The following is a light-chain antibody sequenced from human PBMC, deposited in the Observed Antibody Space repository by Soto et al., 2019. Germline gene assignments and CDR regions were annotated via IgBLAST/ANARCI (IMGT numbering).Light chain of an antibody. CDR3: SSYDL. CDR1: SSDIGASDY. V-gene: IGLV2-14*03. CDR2: NVY. Sequence: QSALTQPASVSGSPGQSITISCTGTSSDIGASDYVSWYQRHPDKAPQLIIYNVYYRPSGISSRFSGSKSGYTASLTISGLQPEDEADYFCSSYDLFGGGTKLTVL. J-gene: IGLJ2*01.